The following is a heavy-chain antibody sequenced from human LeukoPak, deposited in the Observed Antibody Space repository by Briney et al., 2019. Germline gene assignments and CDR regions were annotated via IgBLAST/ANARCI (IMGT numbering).Heavy chain of an antibody. CDR1: GYTFTSYG. Sequence: ASVKVSCKASGYTFTSYGISWVRQAPGQGLEWMGWISAYNGNTNYAQKLQGRVTMTTDTSTSTAHMELRSLRSDDTAVYYCARDQVAYCGGDCPTLFDYWGQGTLVTVSS. CDR2: ISAYNGNT. V-gene: IGHV1-18*01. CDR3: ARDQVAYCGGDCPTLFDY. J-gene: IGHJ4*02. D-gene: IGHD2-21*02.